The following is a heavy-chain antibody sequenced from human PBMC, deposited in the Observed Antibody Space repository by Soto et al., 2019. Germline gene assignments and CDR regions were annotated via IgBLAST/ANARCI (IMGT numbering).Heavy chain of an antibody. Sequence: QVQPVQSGAEVKKSGSSVKVSCKASGGTFSNYAINWVRQAPGQGLQWLGGIIPVFGSRYAQKFQGRVTITADETMTTVYMELRSLISEGTAVYYCARGGTAYYYGMDLWGQGTTVTVSS. D-gene: IGHD1-1*01. CDR3: ARGGTAYYYGMDL. CDR2: IIPVFGS. CDR1: GGTFSNYA. J-gene: IGHJ6*02. V-gene: IGHV1-69*01.